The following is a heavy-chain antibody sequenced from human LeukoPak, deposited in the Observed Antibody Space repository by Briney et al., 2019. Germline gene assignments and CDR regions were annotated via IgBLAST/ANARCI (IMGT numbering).Heavy chain of an antibody. Sequence: GRSLRLSCAASGFTFSSYAMHWVRQAPGKGLEWVAVISYDGSNKYYADSVKGRFTISRDNSKNTLYLQMNSLRAEDTAVYYCARGGSSGAPVPSYYFDYWGQGTLVTVSS. CDR3: ARGGSSGAPVPSYYFDY. D-gene: IGHD6-25*01. CDR1: GFTFSSYA. V-gene: IGHV3-30*04. J-gene: IGHJ4*02. CDR2: ISYDGSNK.